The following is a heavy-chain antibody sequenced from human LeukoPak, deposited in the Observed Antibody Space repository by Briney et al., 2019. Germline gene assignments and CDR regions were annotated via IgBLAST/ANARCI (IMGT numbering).Heavy chain of an antibody. CDR1: GFPISNGYY. V-gene: IGHV4-38-2*01. Sequence: SETLSLPCAVSGFPISNGYYWGWIRQPPGKGLEWIGEINHSGSTNYNPSLKSRVTISVDTSKNQFSLKLSSVTAADTAVYYCARGDSSTSCLFDYWGQGTLVTVSS. J-gene: IGHJ4*02. D-gene: IGHD2-2*01. CDR2: INHSGST. CDR3: ARGDSSTSCLFDY.